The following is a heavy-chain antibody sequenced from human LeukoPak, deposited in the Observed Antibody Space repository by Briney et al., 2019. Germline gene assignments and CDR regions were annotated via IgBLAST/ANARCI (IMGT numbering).Heavy chain of an antibody. Sequence: GGSLRLSCAVSGFNFRDHWMDWVRQAPGKGLEWVGHIKNDGSETYYLDSLKGRFSISRDNTNNALYLQMDSLRVEDTAVYYCVKNDGWFHLAQWGQGTLVTVSS. J-gene: IGHJ4*02. D-gene: IGHD6-19*01. V-gene: IGHV3-7*03. CDR1: GFNFRDHW. CDR3: VKNDGWFHLAQ. CDR2: IKNDGSET.